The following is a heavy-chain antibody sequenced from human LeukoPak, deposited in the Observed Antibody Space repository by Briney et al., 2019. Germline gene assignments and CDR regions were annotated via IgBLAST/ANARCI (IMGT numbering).Heavy chain of an antibody. J-gene: IGHJ4*02. D-gene: IGHD3-10*01. Sequence: GGSLRLSCSASGFTVSSNYMNWVRQAPGQGLEWVSVINSGGSTHYADSVKGRFTISRDNSKNTLYLQMNSLRAEDTAVYYCARDLYYYGSGSDNFLYYWGQGTLVTVSS. V-gene: IGHV3-53*01. CDR2: INSGGST. CDR1: GFTVSSNY. CDR3: ARDLYYYGSGSDNFLYY.